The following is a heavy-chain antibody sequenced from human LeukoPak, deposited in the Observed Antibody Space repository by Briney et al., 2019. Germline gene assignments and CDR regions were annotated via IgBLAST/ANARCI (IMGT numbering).Heavy chain of an antibody. CDR1: GGSISSYY. Sequence: SDPLSLTCTVSGGSISSYYWSWLRQPPGKGLEWIGSIYYRGSTIYNPSLKSRVTISVDTSKNQFSLKLSSVTAADTAVYYCPRWSSGWSKVNWFDPGGQGTLVTVS. CDR2: IYYRGST. D-gene: IGHD6-19*01. V-gene: IGHV4-59*07. J-gene: IGHJ5*02. CDR3: PRWSSGWSKVNWFDP.